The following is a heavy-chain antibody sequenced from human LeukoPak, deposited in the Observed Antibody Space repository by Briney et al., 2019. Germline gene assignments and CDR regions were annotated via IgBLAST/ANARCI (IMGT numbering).Heavy chain of an antibody. CDR3: AREEYSSGWYGHREAFDI. J-gene: IGHJ3*02. CDR2: ISAYNGNT. Sequence: GASVKVSCKASGGTFSSYAISWVRQAPGEGLEWMGWISAYNGNTNYAQKLQGRVTMTTNTSTITAYMELRSLRSDDTAVYYCAREEYSSGWYGHREAFDIWGQGTMVTVSS. D-gene: IGHD6-19*01. CDR1: GGTFSSYA. V-gene: IGHV1-18*01.